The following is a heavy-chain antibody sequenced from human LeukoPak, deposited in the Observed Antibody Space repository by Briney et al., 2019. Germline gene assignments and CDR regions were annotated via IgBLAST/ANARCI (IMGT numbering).Heavy chain of an antibody. CDR1: GYTFTSYG. V-gene: IGHV1-18*01. Sequence: GASVKVSCKASGYTFTSYGISWVRQAPGQGLEWMGWISAYNGNTNYAQKFQGRVTITRDTSASTAYMELSSLKSEDTAVYYCARGGVATSYFDYWGQGTLVTVSS. CDR3: ARGGVATSYFDY. J-gene: IGHJ4*02. CDR2: ISAYNGNT. D-gene: IGHD5-12*01.